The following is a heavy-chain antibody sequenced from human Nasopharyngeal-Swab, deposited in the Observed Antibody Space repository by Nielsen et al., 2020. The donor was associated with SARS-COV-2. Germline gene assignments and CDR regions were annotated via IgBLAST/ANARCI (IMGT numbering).Heavy chain of an antibody. CDR1: GYTFTGYY. D-gene: IGHD3-16*02. CDR3: ARFYDYVWGSYPQWTAFDI. CDR2: INPNSGGT. V-gene: IGHV1-2*06. Sequence: ASVKVSCKASGYTFTGYYMHWVRQAPGQGLEWMGRINPNSGGTNYAQKFQGRVTMTRDTSISTAYMELSSLRSEDTAVYYCARFYDYVWGSYPQWTAFDIRGQGTMVTVSS. J-gene: IGHJ3*02.